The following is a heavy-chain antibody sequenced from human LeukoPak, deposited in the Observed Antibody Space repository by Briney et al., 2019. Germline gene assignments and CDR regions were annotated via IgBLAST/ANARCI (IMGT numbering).Heavy chain of an antibody. V-gene: IGHV3-23*01. Sequence: GSLRLSCAASGCTFRSYAMSWVRQAPGKGLEWVSAITDSDSGTYYADSVKGRFTISRDNSKNTLYLQMNSLRAEDTAVYYCAKAYGYSSSWTSNYYFYGLDVWGQGTTVTVSS. CDR3: AKAYGYSSSWTSNYYFYGLDV. CDR1: GCTFRSYA. J-gene: IGHJ6*02. D-gene: IGHD6-13*01. CDR2: ITDSDSGT.